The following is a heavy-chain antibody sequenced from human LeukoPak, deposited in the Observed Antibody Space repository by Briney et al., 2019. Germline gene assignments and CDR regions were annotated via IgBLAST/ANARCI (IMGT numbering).Heavy chain of an antibody. D-gene: IGHD3-22*01. CDR2: IYYSGGT. V-gene: IGHV4-61*01. CDR1: GGSLSSGNYY. J-gene: IGHJ4*02. Sequence: SETLSLTCTVSGGSLSSGNYYGSWIRQPPGKGLDWVGYIYYSGGTNYNPSLKSRVTISVDTSKNQFSLRLSSVTAAGTTVYYCARDPSGYFNYWGQRTLATVSS. CDR3: ARDPSGYFNY.